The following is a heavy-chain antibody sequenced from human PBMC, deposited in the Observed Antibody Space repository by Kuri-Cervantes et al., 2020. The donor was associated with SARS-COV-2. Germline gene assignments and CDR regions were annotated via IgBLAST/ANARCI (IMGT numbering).Heavy chain of an antibody. Sequence: ETLSLTCAASGFTFSGSAMHWVRQASGKGLEWVGRIRSKANSYATAYAASVKGRFTISRDDSKNTAYLQMNSLKTEDTAVYYCTRLGTTVTTVDYWGQGTLVTVSS. V-gene: IGHV3-73*01. CDR3: TRLGTTVTTVDY. CDR2: IRSKANSYAT. D-gene: IGHD4-17*01. J-gene: IGHJ4*02. CDR1: GFTFSGSA.